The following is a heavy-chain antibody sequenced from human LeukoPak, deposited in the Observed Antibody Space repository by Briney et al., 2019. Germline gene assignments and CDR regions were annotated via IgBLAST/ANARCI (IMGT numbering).Heavy chain of an antibody. D-gene: IGHD2-8*01. Sequence: PSETLSLTCTVSGGSISSYYWSWIRQPAGKGLEWIGRIYTSGSTNYNPSLKSRVTMSVDTSTNQFSLKLSSVTAADTAVYFCARSRYILYGIYYYYYMDVWGKGTTVTVSS. CDR1: GGSISSYY. CDR2: IYTSGST. J-gene: IGHJ6*03. V-gene: IGHV4-4*07. CDR3: ARSRYILYGIYYYYYMDV.